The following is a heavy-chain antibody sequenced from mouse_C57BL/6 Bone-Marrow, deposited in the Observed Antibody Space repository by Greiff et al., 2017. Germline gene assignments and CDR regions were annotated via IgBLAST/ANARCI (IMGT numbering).Heavy chain of an antibody. CDR3: ARRLTGTRGDY. V-gene: IGHV1-4*01. CDR1: GYTFTSYT. CDR2: INPSSGYT. D-gene: IGHD4-1*01. Sequence: VQLVESGAELARPGDSVKMSCKASGYTFTSYTMHWVKQRPGQGLEWIGYINPSSGYTKYNQKFKDKATLTADKSSSTAYMQLSSLTSEDSAVYYCARRLTGTRGDYWGQGTTLTVSS. J-gene: IGHJ2*01.